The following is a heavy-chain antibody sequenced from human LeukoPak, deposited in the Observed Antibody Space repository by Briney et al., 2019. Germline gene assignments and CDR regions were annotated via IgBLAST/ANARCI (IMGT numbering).Heavy chain of an antibody. CDR2: ISYDGSNK. CDR1: GFTFSSYA. J-gene: IGHJ4*02. Sequence: GGSLRLSCAASGFTFSSYAMHWVRQAPGKGLEWVAVISYDGSNKYYADSVKGRFTISRDNAKNTLYLHMNSLRAEDTAVYYCARSHYYGSGIKNLDYDHWGQGTLVTVSS. D-gene: IGHD3-10*01. CDR3: ARSHYYGSGIKNLDYDH. V-gene: IGHV3-30*04.